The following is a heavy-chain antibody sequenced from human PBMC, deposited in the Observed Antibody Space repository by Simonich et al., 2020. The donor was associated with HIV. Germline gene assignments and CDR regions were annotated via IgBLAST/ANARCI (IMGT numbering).Heavy chain of an antibody. D-gene: IGHD4-17*01. CDR3: YGDYGEYYFDH. CDR2: IYLMGST. J-gene: IGHJ4*02. V-gene: IGHV4-38-2*01. CDR1: GYSISSGYY. Sequence: QVQLQESGPGLVKPSETLSLTCAVSGYSISSGYYWGWIRQPPGKGVEWIGSIYLMGSTYYNPSLKSRVTISVDTSKNQFSLKMSSLTAADTAVYYCYGDYGEYYFDHWSQGTLVTVSS.